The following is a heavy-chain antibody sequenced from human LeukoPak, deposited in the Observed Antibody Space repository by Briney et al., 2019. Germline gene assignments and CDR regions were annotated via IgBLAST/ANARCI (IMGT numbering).Heavy chain of an antibody. J-gene: IGHJ4*02. V-gene: IGHV4-59*01. CDR2: IYNSGST. D-gene: IGHD1-14*01. CDR1: GVSISSYH. Sequence: SETLSLTCTVSGVSISSYHWTWIRQPPGEGLEWIGHIYNSGSTNYNPSLRGRVTISVDTSKNQFSLKLSSVTAADTAVYYCARERNYYFDYWGQGTLVTVSS. CDR3: ARERNYYFDY.